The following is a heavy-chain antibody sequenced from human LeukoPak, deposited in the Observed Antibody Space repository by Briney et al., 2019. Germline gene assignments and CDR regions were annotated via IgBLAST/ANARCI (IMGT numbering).Heavy chain of an antibody. V-gene: IGHV3-73*01. D-gene: IGHD4/OR15-4a*01. CDR1: GFTFSGSA. CDR3: TRRGSRYGEHDY. CDR2: IRSKANSYAT. J-gene: IGHJ4*02. Sequence: GGSLRLSCAASGFTFSGSAMHWVRQASGKGLEWVGRIRSKANSYATAYAASVKGRFTISRDDSKNTAYLQMNSLKTEDTAVYYCTRRGSRYGEHDYWGQGTLVTVSS.